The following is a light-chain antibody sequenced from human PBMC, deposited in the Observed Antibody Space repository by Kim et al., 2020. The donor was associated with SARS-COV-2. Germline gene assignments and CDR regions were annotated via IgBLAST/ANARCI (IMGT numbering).Light chain of an antibody. CDR1: SGHSSYI. CDR2: LEGSGSY. Sequence: GSSVKLTCTLSSGHSSYIIAGHQQPGKAPRYLMKLEGSGSYNKGGGVPDRFSGSSSGADRYLTISNLQSEDEADYYCETWDSNTRVFGGGTQLTVL. CDR3: ETWDSNTRV. J-gene: IGLJ3*02. V-gene: IGLV4-60*03.